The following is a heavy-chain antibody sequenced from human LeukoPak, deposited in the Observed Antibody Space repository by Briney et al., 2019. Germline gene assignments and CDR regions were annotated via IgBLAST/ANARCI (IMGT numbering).Heavy chain of an antibody. CDR2: FSGSGGST. V-gene: IGHV3-23*01. Sequence: QTGGSLRLSCAASGFTFSNCAMAWVRQIPGKGLEWVSVFSGSGGSTYYADSVKGRFTVSRDNSKNTLYLQMNNLRPEDTAVYYCARAPAVARPYYFDYWGQGTLVTVSS. CDR1: GFTFSNCA. J-gene: IGHJ4*02. D-gene: IGHD2-15*01. CDR3: ARAPAVARPYYFDY.